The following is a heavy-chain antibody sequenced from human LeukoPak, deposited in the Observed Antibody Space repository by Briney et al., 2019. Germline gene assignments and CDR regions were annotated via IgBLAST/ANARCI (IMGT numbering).Heavy chain of an antibody. D-gene: IGHD3-22*01. CDR2: IYYSGST. J-gene: IGHJ4*02. V-gene: IGHV4-39*01. CDR1: GGSISSSTYY. Sequence: PSETPSLTCTVSGGSISSSTYYWGWIRQPPGKGLEWIGSIYYSGSTYYNPSLKSRVTISVDTSKKQVSLNLSSLTAADTAVYYCARHVNTHYDNSGYRFDSWGQGTLVTVSS. CDR3: ARHVNTHYDNSGYRFDS.